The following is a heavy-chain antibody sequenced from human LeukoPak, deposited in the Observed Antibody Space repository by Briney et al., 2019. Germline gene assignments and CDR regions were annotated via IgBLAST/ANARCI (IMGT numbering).Heavy chain of an antibody. J-gene: IGHJ4*02. CDR3: TGGRGVRGVSEKLRDY. V-gene: IGHV4-34*01. CDR2: INHSGST. D-gene: IGHD3-10*01. Sequence: PSETLSPTCAVYGGSLSGYYCSWIRQPPGKGLEWIGEINHSGSTNYNPSLKSRVTISVDTSKNQFSLKLSSVTAADAAVYYCTGGRGVRGVSEKLRDYWGQGTLVTVSS. CDR1: GGSLSGYY.